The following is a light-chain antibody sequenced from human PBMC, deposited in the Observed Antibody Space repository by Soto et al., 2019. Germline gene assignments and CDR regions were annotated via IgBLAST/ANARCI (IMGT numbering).Light chain of an antibody. CDR3: QQYFKLRT. CDR1: QDIGTY. J-gene: IGKJ1*01. V-gene: IGKV1-8*01. Sequence: AIQMTQSPSSLSASAGDRVTITCRASQDIGTYLVWYQQKPGKAPNLLIYSASTLHSGGPSRFSGSGAGIVFTLTISSLQSEDSATYYCQQYFKLRTFGQGTKVEVK. CDR2: SAS.